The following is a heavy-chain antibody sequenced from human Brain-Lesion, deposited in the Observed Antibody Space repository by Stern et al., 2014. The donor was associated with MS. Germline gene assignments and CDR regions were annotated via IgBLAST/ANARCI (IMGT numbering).Heavy chain of an antibody. CDR3: ARGRVVPGFQYYATDV. V-gene: IGHV4-61*02. CDR2: IFNSGSP. D-gene: IGHD2-2*01. J-gene: IGHJ6*02. CDR1: GGSISSGGYY. Sequence: VQLVESGPGLVKPSQTLSLSCTVSGGSISSGGYYWSWIRQPAGKGLEWIGRIFNSGSPSSTPPLKCRVTISIDTPKTQFSLRLTSMTAADTAVYYCARGRVVPGFQYYATDVWGQGTTVIVSS.